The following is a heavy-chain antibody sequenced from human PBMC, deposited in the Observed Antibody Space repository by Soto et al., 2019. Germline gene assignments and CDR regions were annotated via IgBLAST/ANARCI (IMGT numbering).Heavy chain of an antibody. V-gene: IGHV3-23*01. CDR1: GFTFSSYA. CDR3: ARGSAYSDYDLEY. Sequence: EVQLLESGGGLVRPGGYLRLYCAASGFTFSSYAMTWVRQAPGKGLEWVSGVSGTGGSAYYADSVKGRFTISRDISTNTLYLHMNSLRAEDTAVYYCARGSAYSDYDLEYWGQGTLVTVSS. D-gene: IGHD4-17*01. J-gene: IGHJ4*02. CDR2: VSGTGGSA.